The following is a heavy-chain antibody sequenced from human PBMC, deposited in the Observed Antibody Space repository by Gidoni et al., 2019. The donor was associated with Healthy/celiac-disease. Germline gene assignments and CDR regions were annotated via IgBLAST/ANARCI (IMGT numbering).Heavy chain of an antibody. J-gene: IGHJ6*02. V-gene: IGHV3-73*02. CDR3: TQTPSTVTTSYYYYGMDV. CDR2: IRSKANSYAT. Sequence: EVQLVESGGGSVQPGGSLKLSCAPSGLTFTGYALHWVRQASGKGLEWVGRIRSKANSYATAYAASVKGRFTISRDDSKNTAYLQMNSLKTEDTAVYYCTQTPSTVTTSYYYYGMDVWGQGTTVTVSS. CDR1: GLTFTGYA. D-gene: IGHD4-17*01.